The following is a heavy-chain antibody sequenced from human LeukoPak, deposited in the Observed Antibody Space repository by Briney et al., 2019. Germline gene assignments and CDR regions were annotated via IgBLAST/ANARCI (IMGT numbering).Heavy chain of an antibody. V-gene: IGHV1-69*02. D-gene: IGHD3-9*01. J-gene: IGHJ4*02. Sequence: ASVKVSCKASGYTFTGYYMHWVRQAPGQGLEWMGRIIPILGIANYAQKFQGRVTITADKSTSTAYMELSSLRSEDTAVYYCARTYYDILTGYYVGGYFDYWGQGTLVTVSS. CDR3: ARTYYDILTGYYVGGYFDY. CDR1: GYTFTGYY. CDR2: IIPILGIA.